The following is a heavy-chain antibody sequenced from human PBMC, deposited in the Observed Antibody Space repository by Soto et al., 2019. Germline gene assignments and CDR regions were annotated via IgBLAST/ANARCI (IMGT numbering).Heavy chain of an antibody. Sequence: QVQLVESGGGVVQPEKSLRLSCAASGFIFSNYGMHWVRQAPGKGLEWVAVIWYDGHKEYYADSVKGRFIISRDNSRNTVYLQKNRLRAEDTAVYYCARERAVDYYHWFDPWGQGTLVTVSS. CDR3: ARERAVDYYHWFDP. CDR1: GFIFSNYG. J-gene: IGHJ5*02. V-gene: IGHV3-33*01. CDR2: IWYDGHKE. D-gene: IGHD3-3*02.